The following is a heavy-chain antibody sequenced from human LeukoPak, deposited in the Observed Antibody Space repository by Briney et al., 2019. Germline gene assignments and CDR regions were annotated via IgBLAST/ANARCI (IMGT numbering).Heavy chain of an antibody. D-gene: IGHD2-21*02. Sequence: ASVKVSCKASGYTFTDYYMHWVRQAPGQGLEWMGSINPNSDDTDYAQKFQGRVTMTRDSSINTAYMELSRLRSDDTAVYYCARGVVTAGYWGQGTLVTVSS. CDR3: ARGVVTAGY. CDR1: GYTFTDYY. J-gene: IGHJ4*02. CDR2: INPNSDDT. V-gene: IGHV1-2*02.